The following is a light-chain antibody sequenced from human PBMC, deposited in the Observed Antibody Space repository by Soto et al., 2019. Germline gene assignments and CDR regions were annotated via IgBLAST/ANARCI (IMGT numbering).Light chain of an antibody. CDR3: CSYAGSSTYV. Sequence: QSALTQPASVSGSPGQSITISCTGTSIDVGSYNLVSWYQQHPGKAPKLMIYEDSKRPSGVSNRFSVSKSGNTASLTNSGLQAEDEADYYCCSYAGSSTYVFGTGTKLTVL. CDR1: SIDVGSYNL. V-gene: IGLV2-23*01. J-gene: IGLJ1*01. CDR2: EDS.